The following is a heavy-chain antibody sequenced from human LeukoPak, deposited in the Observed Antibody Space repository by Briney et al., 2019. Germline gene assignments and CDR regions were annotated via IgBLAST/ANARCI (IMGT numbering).Heavy chain of an antibody. CDR3: ARGHVAGSDRHWDY. V-gene: IGHV3-74*01. Sequence: PGGSLRLSCAAPGLTFSSHWMYWVRPVPGKGLVWVSRINSDGSEINYADSVKGRFTISRDNAKNTLYLQMNSLRAEDTAVYFCARGHVAGSDRHWDYWGQGTLVTVSS. J-gene: IGHJ4*02. CDR2: INSDGSEI. CDR1: GLTFSSHW. D-gene: IGHD6-19*01.